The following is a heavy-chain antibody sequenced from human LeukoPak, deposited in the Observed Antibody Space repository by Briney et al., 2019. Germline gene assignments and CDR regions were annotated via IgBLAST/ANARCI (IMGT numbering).Heavy chain of an antibody. CDR3: ARDARCSSTSCHKRWFDP. CDR1: GYTFTSYG. V-gene: IGHV1-18*01. Sequence: GASVKVSCKASGYTFTSYGISWVRQAPGQGLEWMGWISAYNGNTNYAQKLQGRVTMTTDTSTSTAYMELRSLRSDDTAVYYCARDARCSSTSCHKRWFDPWGQGTLVTVSS. CDR2: ISAYNGNT. J-gene: IGHJ5*02. D-gene: IGHD2-2*01.